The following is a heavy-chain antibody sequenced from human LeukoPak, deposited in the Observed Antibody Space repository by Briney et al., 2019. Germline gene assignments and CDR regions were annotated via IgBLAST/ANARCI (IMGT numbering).Heavy chain of an antibody. V-gene: IGHV3-21*01. D-gene: IGHD2-21*02. CDR1: GFTFSTHS. CDR2: ISSSSDYI. J-gene: IGHJ4*02. Sequence: GESLRLSCAASGFTFSTHSMNWVRQAPGEGLEWVSSISSSSDYIYYADSVKGRFTISRDNAKNSVYLQMNSLRVEDTAVYYCARTPRGGVTAIYWGQGTLVTVSS. CDR3: ARTPRGGVTAIY.